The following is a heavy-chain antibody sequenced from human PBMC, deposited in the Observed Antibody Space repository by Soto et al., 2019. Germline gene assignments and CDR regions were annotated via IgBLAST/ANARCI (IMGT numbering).Heavy chain of an antibody. Sequence: GGSLRLSCAASGSTFSSYGMHWVRQAPGKGLEWVAVISYDGSNKYYADSVKGRFTISRDNSKNTLYLQMNSLRAEDTAVYYCAKGIRGAYYDFWSGYYDYYYSMDVWGQGTTVTVSS. CDR2: ISYDGSNK. J-gene: IGHJ6*02. V-gene: IGHV3-30*18. CDR1: GSTFSSYG. CDR3: AKGIRGAYYDFWSGYYDYYYSMDV. D-gene: IGHD3-3*01.